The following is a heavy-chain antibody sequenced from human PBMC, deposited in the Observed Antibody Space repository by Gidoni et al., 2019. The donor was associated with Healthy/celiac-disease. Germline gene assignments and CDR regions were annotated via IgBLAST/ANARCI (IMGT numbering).Heavy chain of an antibody. V-gene: IGHV3-21*01. J-gene: IGHJ5*02. D-gene: IGHD3-3*01. CDR3: ARDFWSGYYIQGWFDP. CDR1: GFTFSSYS. Sequence: EVQLVESGGGLVKPGGPLRLSCAASGFTFSSYSRNWVRQAPGKGLEWVSSISSSSSYIYYADSVKGRFTISRDNAKNSLYLQMNSLRAEDTAVYYCARDFWSGYYIQGWFDPWGQGTLVTVSS. CDR2: ISSSSSYI.